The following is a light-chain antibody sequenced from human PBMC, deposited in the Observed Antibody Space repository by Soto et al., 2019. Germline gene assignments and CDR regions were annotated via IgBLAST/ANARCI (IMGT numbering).Light chain of an antibody. V-gene: IGLV2-14*01. Sequence: QSALTQPASVSGSPGQSITISCTGTSSDVGGYNYVSWYQQHPGKAPKLMIYDVSNRPSGVSNRFSGSKSGNTASLTISGLRAEDEADYYCSSYTSNSTLVFGRGTQLTVL. CDR3: SSYTSNSTLV. CDR1: SSDVGGYNY. J-gene: IGLJ2*01. CDR2: DVS.